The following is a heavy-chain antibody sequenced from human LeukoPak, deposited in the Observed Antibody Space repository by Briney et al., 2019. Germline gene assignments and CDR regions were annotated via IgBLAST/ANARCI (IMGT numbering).Heavy chain of an antibody. CDR1: GGSVSGYY. CDR2: INHSGST. J-gene: IGHJ4*02. CDR3: ARLGRSGGKYYFDY. D-gene: IGHD3-10*01. Sequence: PSETLSLTCAVYGGSVSGYYWSWIRQPPGKGLEWIGEINHSGSTNYNPSLKSRVTISVDTSKNQFSLTLTSVTAADTAVYYCARLGRSGGKYYFDYWGQGTLVTVSS. V-gene: IGHV4-34*01.